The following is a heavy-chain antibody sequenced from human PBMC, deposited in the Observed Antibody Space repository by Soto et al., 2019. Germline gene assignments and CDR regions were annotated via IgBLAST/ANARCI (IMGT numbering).Heavy chain of an antibody. CDR1: GFTFSSYG. J-gene: IGHJ5*02. V-gene: IGHV3-30*18. D-gene: IGHD6-19*01. CDR3: GKGGTSGWNNWFDP. CDR2: ISYDGSNK. Sequence: QVQLVESGGGVVQPGRSLRLSCAASGFTFSSYGMHWVRQAPGKGLEWVAVISYDGSNKYYADSVKGRFTISRDNSKNTLYLQMNSLGAEDTAVYYCGKGGTSGWNNWFDPWGQGTLVTVSS.